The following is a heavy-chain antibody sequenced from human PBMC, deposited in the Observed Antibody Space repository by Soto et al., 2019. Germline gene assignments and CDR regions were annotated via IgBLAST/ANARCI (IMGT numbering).Heavy chain of an antibody. D-gene: IGHD2-2*02. V-gene: IGHV4-59*01. Sequence: SETLSLTCTVSGGSISSYYWSWIRQPPGKGLEWIGYIYYSGSTNYNPSLKSRVTISADTSKNQFSLKLSSVTAADTAVYYCARGYKATAILHWGQGTLVTVSS. CDR2: IYYSGST. CDR3: ARGYKATAILH. CDR1: GGSISSYY. J-gene: IGHJ4*02.